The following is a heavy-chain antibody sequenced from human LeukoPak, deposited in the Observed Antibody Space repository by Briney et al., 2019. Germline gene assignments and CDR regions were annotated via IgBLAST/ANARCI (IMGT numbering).Heavy chain of an antibody. CDR3: ARDLASPPYNWFDP. CDR1: GASINNYY. V-gene: IGHV4-4*07. J-gene: IGHJ5*02. D-gene: IGHD3-3*02. Sequence: PSETLSLTCTVSGASINNYYWSWIRQAAGKGLEWIGRIHGGGSTNYNPSLKSRVTVSIDTSKNQFSLKLSSMTAADTAVYYCARDLASPPYNWFDPWGQGTLVTVSS. CDR2: IHGGGST.